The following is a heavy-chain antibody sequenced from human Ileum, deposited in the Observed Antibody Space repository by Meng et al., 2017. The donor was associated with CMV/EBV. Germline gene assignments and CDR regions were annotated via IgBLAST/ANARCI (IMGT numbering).Heavy chain of an antibody. CDR1: GYAFTAYF. CDR3: ARRGDSNKIFDY. V-gene: IGHV1-2*02. CDR2: IHPLSGGT. Sequence: CKASGYAFTAYFVHWVRQAPGQGLEWMGWIHPLSGGTKYAQNFQGRVTMTRDTSISTAYMDLSSLRSDDTAVYYCARRGDSNKIFDYWGQGTLVTVSS. J-gene: IGHJ4*02. D-gene: IGHD4-11*01.